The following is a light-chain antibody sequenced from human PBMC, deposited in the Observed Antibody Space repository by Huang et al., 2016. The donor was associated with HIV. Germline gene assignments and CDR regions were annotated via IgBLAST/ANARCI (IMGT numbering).Light chain of an antibody. Sequence: IQLTQSPSSLSVSVGDRVTITCRASQDITKYLAWYQQKPGKAPERLIFATSTLQSGVPSRVSGSGSGAYFTLSIASLQPEDSATYYCQQLNSYPLTFGGGTKVEI. CDR3: QQLNSYPLT. CDR2: ATS. J-gene: IGKJ4*01. CDR1: QDITKY. V-gene: IGKV1-9*01.